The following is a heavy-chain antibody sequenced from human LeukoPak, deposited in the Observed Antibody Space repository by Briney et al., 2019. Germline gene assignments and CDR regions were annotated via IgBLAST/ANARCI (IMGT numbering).Heavy chain of an antibody. CDR3: AFGSGWYSSFNY. CDR1: GYTFTSYG. D-gene: IGHD6-19*01. Sequence: ASVKVSCKASGYTFTSYGISWVRQAPGQGLEWMGWISAYNGNTNYAQKLQGRVTMTTDTSTSTACMELRSLRSDDTAVYYCAFGSGWYSSFNYWGQGTLVTVSS. J-gene: IGHJ4*02. CDR2: ISAYNGNT. V-gene: IGHV1-18*01.